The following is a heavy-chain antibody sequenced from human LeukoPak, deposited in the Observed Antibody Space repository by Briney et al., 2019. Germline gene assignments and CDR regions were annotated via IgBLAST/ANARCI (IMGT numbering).Heavy chain of an antibody. CDR3: SSTHYYYYYMDV. D-gene: IGHD2-2*01. V-gene: IGHV4-59*01. CDR2: IYYSGSP. J-gene: IGHJ6*03. CDR1: GGSISSYY. Sequence: SETLSLTCTVSGGSISSYYWSWIRQPPGKGLEWIGYIYYSGSPNYNPSLKSRVTISVDTSKNQFSLKLSSVTAADTAVYYRSSTHYYYYYMDVWGKGTTVTVSS.